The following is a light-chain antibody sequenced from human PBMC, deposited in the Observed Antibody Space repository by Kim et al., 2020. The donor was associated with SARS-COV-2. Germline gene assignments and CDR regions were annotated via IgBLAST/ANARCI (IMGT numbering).Light chain of an antibody. CDR1: SGRSTYA. CDR2: VNGVGSL. J-gene: IGLJ3*02. CDR3: QTWDTGIRV. Sequence: SVTLTCILTSGRSTYAIAWHQHQPEKEPRFLMRVNGVGSLRRGDGIPDRFSGSSSGTERYPPISSRQAADEADYYCQTWDTGIRVFGGGTKVTVL. V-gene: IGLV4-69*01.